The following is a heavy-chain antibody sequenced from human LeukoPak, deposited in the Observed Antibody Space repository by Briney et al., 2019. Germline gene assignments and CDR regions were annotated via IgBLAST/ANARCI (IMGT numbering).Heavy chain of an antibody. Sequence: SETLSLTCAVYGGSFSGYYWSWIRQPPGKGLEWIGEINHSGSTNYNPSLKSRVTISADTSKNQFSLKLSSVAAADTAVYYCARLPQYYYYYGMDVWGQGTTVTVSS. CDR1: GGSFSGYY. CDR3: ARLPQYYYYYGMDV. CDR2: INHSGST. D-gene: IGHD1-14*01. J-gene: IGHJ6*02. V-gene: IGHV4-34*01.